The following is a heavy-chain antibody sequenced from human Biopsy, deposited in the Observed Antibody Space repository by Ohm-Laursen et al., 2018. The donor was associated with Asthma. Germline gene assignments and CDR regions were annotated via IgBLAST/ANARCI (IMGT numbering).Heavy chain of an antibody. V-gene: IGHV3-30-3*01. Sequence: SLRLSCAASGFTFRSYAMHWVRQAPGKGLEWVAVGGSYYDGGLKYYADSVNGRFTVSRDDSKNTLYLQMNSLRSEDTAVYYCALSQFDYWGQGTLLTVSS. J-gene: IGHJ4*02. CDR2: GGSYYDGGLK. CDR1: GFTFRSYA. CDR3: ALSQFDY.